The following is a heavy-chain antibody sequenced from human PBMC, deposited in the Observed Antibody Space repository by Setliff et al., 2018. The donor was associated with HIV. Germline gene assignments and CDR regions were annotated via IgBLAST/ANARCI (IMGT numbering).Heavy chain of an antibody. V-gene: IGHV3-74*01. D-gene: IGHD6-19*01. CDR1: GFTFSSYW. Sequence: LRLSCSASGFTFSSYWMHWVRQVPGKGLVWVSRINSDGSRTDYADSVKGRFTMSRDNAKDTLYLQMSSLRAEDTAVYFCATPYASGWYDVLKNWGQGTVVTVSS. J-gene: IGHJ4*02. CDR3: ATPYASGWYDVLKN. CDR2: INSDGSRT.